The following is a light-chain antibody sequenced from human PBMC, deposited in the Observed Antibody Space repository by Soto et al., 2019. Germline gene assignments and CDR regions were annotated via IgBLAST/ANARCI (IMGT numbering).Light chain of an antibody. CDR2: DVS. J-gene: IGKJ1*01. Sequence: EIVLTQSPGTLSLSPGERATLSCRSSQSVSSNYLAWYQQKPDQAPRLVIYDVSGRATGIPDRFSGSGSGTAFTLTIGRLEPEDFAVYYCQQYGRSPTFGQGTKVEIK. CDR3: QQYGRSPT. V-gene: IGKV3-20*01. CDR1: QSVSSNY.